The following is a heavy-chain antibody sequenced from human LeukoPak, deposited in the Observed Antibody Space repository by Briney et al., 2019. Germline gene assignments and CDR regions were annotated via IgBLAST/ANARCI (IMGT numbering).Heavy chain of an antibody. J-gene: IGHJ4*02. Sequence: SETLSLTCAVSGYSISSDHWWGWIRQPPGKGLEWIGYIYYSGSTLYNSSLKSRVTMSVDTSKNQFSLKLSSVTAVETAVYYCARKIAAVGHFDYWGQGTLVTVSS. CDR3: ARKIAAVGHFDY. D-gene: IGHD6-13*01. V-gene: IGHV4-28*01. CDR2: IYYSGST. CDR1: GYSISSDHW.